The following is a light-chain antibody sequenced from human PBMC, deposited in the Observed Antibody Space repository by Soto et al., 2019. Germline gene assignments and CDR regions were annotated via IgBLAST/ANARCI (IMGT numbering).Light chain of an antibody. CDR2: DAS. CDR1: QSIGLA. V-gene: IGKV3-11*01. CDR3: QQRTDRPPCT. J-gene: IGKJ1*01. Sequence: IVLTQSPATLSFSPGERATLSCRASQSIGLAIAWYQHKPGQAPRLLIFDASQRATGIPARFRGSGSGTDFTLSISSLEPEDFAVYYCQQRTDRPPCTFGQGTKVDIX.